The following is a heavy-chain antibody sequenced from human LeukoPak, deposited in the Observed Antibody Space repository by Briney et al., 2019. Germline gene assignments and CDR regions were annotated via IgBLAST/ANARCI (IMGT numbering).Heavy chain of an antibody. CDR1: GGSISSGDYY. D-gene: IGHD3-3*01. CDR2: IYYSGST. Sequence: SQTLSLTCTVSGGSISSGDYYWSWIRQPPGKGLEWIGYIYYSGSTYYNPSLKSRVTISVDTSKNQFSLKLSSVTAADTAVYYCARERVVLGAFDIWGQGTMVTVSS. J-gene: IGHJ3*02. V-gene: IGHV4-30-4*08. CDR3: ARERVVLGAFDI.